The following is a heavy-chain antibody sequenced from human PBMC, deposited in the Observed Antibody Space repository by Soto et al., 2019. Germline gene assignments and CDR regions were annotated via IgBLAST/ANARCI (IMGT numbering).Heavy chain of an antibody. CDR3: ARNADYSMFYFDY. J-gene: IGHJ4*02. Sequence: QVQLQESGPGLVKPTETLSLTCTVSGGSIPSYHLSWFRQPPGKGLEWIGDIYNSGSTNYNPSLKSRVTISVDTSKNQFSLKLSSVTAADTAVYYCARNADYSMFYFDYWGQGTLVTVSS. V-gene: IGHV4-59*01. D-gene: IGHD3-10*02. CDR2: IYNSGST. CDR1: GGSIPSYH.